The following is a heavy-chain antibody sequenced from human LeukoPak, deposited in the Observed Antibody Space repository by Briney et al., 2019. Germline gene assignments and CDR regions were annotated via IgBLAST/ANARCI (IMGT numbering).Heavy chain of an antibody. V-gene: IGHV3-7*03. D-gene: IGHD3-22*01. CDR1: GFTFSSYW. Sequence: PGGSLRLSCAASGFTFSSYWMSWVRQAPGKGLEWVANIKQEGSEKYYVDSVKGRFTISRDNAENSLYLQMNSLRAEDTAVYYCAKDKIVVAGNFDYWGQGTLVTVSS. J-gene: IGHJ4*02. CDR3: AKDKIVVAGNFDY. CDR2: IKQEGSEK.